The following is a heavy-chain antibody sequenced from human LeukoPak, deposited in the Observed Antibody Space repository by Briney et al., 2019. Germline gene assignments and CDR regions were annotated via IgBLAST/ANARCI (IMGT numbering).Heavy chain of an antibody. CDR1: GFTFSSYA. D-gene: IGHD4-23*01. Sequence: GGSLRLSCAASGFTFSSYAMSWVRQAPGKGLEWVSAISGSGGSTYYADSVKGRFTISRDNSKNTLYLQMNSLRAEGTAVYYCAKVKWSTVVMGFDYWGQGTLVTVSS. J-gene: IGHJ4*02. V-gene: IGHV3-23*01. CDR2: ISGSGGST. CDR3: AKVKWSTVVMGFDY.